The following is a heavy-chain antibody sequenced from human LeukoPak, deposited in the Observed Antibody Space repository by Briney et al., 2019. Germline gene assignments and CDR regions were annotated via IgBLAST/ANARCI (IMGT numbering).Heavy chain of an antibody. D-gene: IGHD6-13*01. J-gene: IGHJ5*02. Sequence: SETLSLTCTVSGGSISSHYWSWIRQPPGKGLEWIGYIYYSGSTNYNPSLKSRVTISVDTSKNQFSLKLSSVTAADTAVYHCARGEAARPGRYSSSWYYWFDPWGQGTLVTVSS. CDR3: ARGEAARPGRYSSSWYYWFDP. CDR1: GGSISSHY. CDR2: IYYSGST. V-gene: IGHV4-59*11.